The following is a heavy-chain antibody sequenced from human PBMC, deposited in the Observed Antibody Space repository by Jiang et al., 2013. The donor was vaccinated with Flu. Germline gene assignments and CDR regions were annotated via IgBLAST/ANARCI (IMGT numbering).Heavy chain of an antibody. CDR3: ARDRGRITGTKWYYFDY. V-gene: IGHV1-2*02. CDR1: GYTFTGYY. D-gene: IGHD1-7*01. Sequence: VQLVESGAEVKKPGASVKVSCKASGYTFTGYYMHWVRQAPGQGLEWMGWINPNSGGTNYAQKFQGRVTMTRDTSISTAYMELSRLRSDDTAVYYCARDRGRITGTKWYYFDYWGQGTLVTVSS. J-gene: IGHJ4*02. CDR2: INPNSGGT.